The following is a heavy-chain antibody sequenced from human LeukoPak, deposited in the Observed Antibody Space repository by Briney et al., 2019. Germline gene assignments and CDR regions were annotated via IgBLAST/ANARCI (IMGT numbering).Heavy chain of an antibody. Sequence: SVKVSCTASGGTFSSYAISWVRQAPGQGLEWMGRIIPILGIANYAQKFQGRVTITADKSTSTAYMELSSLRSEDTAVYYCARDPSDYYGSGSYYNAYNWFDPWGQGTLVTVSS. CDR1: GGTFSSYA. CDR2: IIPILGIA. J-gene: IGHJ5*02. D-gene: IGHD3-10*01. CDR3: ARDPSDYYGSGSYYNAYNWFDP. V-gene: IGHV1-69*04.